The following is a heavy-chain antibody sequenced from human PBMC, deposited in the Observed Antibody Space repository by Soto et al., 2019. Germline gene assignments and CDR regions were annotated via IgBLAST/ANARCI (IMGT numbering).Heavy chain of an antibody. Sequence: GEFLKISCKGSGYSFTSYWIGWVRQMPGKGLEWMGIIYPGDSDTRYSPSFQGQVTISADKSISTAYLQWSSLKASDTAMYYCAGGGVRGVITRTRDYYGMDVWGQGTTDTVSS. D-gene: IGHD3-10*01. V-gene: IGHV5-51*01. CDR3: AGGGVRGVITRTRDYYGMDV. CDR1: GYSFTSYW. J-gene: IGHJ6*02. CDR2: IYPGDSDT.